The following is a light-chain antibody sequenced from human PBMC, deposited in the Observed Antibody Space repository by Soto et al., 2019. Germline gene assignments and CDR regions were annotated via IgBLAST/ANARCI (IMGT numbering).Light chain of an antibody. CDR3: CSYAGGSNV. CDR1: SSDVGSYKF. Sequence: QSALTQPASVSGSPGQSITISCPGTSSDVGSYKFVSWYQQYPGKAPKLMIYEGSKRPSGVSDRFSGSKSGNTASLTISGLQAEDEADYFCCSYAGGSNVFGAGTKVTVL. J-gene: IGLJ1*01. V-gene: IGLV2-23*03. CDR2: EGS.